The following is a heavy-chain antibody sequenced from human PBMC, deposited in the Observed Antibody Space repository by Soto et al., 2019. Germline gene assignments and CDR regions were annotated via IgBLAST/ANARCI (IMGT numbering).Heavy chain of an antibody. CDR3: ARHGGGNYPPLHDAFDI. J-gene: IGHJ3*02. D-gene: IGHD4-4*01. CDR2: IYPGDSDT. CDR1: GYSFTTYW. V-gene: IGHV5-51*01. Sequence: LKISCKGSGYSFTTYWIGWVRQMPGKGLEWMGIIYPGDSDTRYSPSFQGQVTISADKSISTAYLQWSGLKASDTAMYYCARHGGGNYPPLHDAFDIWGQGTMVTVSS.